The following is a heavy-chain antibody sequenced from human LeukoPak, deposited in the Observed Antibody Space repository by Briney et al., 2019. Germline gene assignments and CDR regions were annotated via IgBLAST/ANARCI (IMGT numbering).Heavy chain of an antibody. Sequence: GGSLRLSCAASGFTVSSNHMSWVRQGPGKGLEWVSLIYSAGSTYYADSVMGGFTISRDNSKNTLYLQMNSLRAEDTAVYYCASHSSSWYGFDYWGQGTLVTVSS. CDR1: GFTVSSNH. CDR3: ASHSSSWYGFDY. V-gene: IGHV3-53*01. CDR2: IYSAGST. D-gene: IGHD6-13*01. J-gene: IGHJ4*02.